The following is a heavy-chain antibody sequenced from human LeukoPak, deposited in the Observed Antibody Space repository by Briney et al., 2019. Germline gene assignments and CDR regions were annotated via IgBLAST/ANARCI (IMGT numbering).Heavy chain of an antibody. CDR1: GFAFNSFA. Sequence: GRSLRLSCAASGFAFNSFAMHWVRQAPGKGLEWAAVISFDGTIIYYADSVKGRFTISRDNSNNTLYLQMNSLRAEDTALYYCASRAPSTLLAYWGQGTLVTVSS. J-gene: IGHJ4*02. CDR3: ASRAPSTLLAY. CDR2: ISFDGTII. V-gene: IGHV3-30-3*01. D-gene: IGHD3-16*01.